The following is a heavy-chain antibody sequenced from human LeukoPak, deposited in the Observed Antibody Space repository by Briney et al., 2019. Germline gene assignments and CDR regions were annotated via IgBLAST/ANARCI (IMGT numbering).Heavy chain of an antibody. D-gene: IGHD3-10*01. Sequence: SETLSLTCAVSGGSISSGGYSWSWIRQPPGKGLEWIGYIYHSGSIHYNPSLKSRVTISVDRSKNQFSLKLSSVTAADTAVYYCARDNYYGSGSSDYWGQGTLVTVSS. CDR3: ARDNYYGSGSSDY. CDR1: GGSISSGGYS. V-gene: IGHV4-30-2*01. J-gene: IGHJ4*02. CDR2: IYHSGSI.